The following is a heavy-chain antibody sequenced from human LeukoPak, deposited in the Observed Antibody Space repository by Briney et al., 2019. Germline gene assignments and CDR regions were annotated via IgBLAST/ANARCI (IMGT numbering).Heavy chain of an antibody. V-gene: IGHV4-34*01. D-gene: IGHD3-10*01. CDR3: ARLDLVRGVY. Sequence: PSEILSLTCAVYGGSFSGYYWSWIRQPPGKGLEWIGEINHSGSTNYNPSLKSRVTISVDTSKNEFSLKLSSVTAADTAVYYCARLDLVRGVYWGQGTLVTVSS. CDR2: INHSGST. CDR1: GGSFSGYY. J-gene: IGHJ4*02.